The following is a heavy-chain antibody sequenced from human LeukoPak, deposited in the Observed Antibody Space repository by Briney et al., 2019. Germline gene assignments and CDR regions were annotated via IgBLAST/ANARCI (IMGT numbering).Heavy chain of an antibody. J-gene: IGHJ4*02. Sequence: ASVKVSCKASGYTFTSYAMNWVRQAPGQGLEWMGWISAYNGNTNYAQKLQGRVTMTTDTSTSTAYMELRSLRSDDTAVYYCAREMASELEGDYWGQGTLVTVSS. CDR2: ISAYNGNT. CDR1: GYTFTSYA. D-gene: IGHD1-1*01. CDR3: AREMASELEGDY. V-gene: IGHV1-18*01.